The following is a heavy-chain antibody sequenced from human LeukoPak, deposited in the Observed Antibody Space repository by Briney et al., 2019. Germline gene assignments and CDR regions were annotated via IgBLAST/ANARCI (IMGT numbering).Heavy chain of an antibody. CDR1: GFTFSSYG. CDR3: AKAAWSWLQAVVGSFDY. CDR2: IRYDGSNK. D-gene: IGHD6-19*01. J-gene: IGHJ4*02. Sequence: GGSLRLSCAASGFTFSSYGMHWVRQAPGKGLEWVAFIRYDGSNKYYADSVKGRFTISRDNSKNTLYLQMNSLRAEDTAVYYCAKAAWSWLQAVVGSFDYWGQGTLVTVSS. V-gene: IGHV3-30*02.